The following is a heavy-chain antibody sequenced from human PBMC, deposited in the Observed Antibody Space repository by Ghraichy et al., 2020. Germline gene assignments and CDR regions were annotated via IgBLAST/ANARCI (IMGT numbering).Heavy chain of an antibody. D-gene: IGHD1-26*01. CDR3: ARVAKVRAHFDY. Sequence: SETLSLTCAVYGGSFSGYYWSWIRQPPGKGLEWIGEINHSGSTNYNPSLKSRVTISVDTSKNQFSLKLSSVTAADTAVYYCARVAKVRAHFDYWGQGTLVTVSS. CDR2: INHSGST. V-gene: IGHV4-34*01. CDR1: GGSFSGYY. J-gene: IGHJ4*02.